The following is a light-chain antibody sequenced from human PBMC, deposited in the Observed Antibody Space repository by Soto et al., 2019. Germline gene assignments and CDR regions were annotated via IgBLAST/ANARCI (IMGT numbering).Light chain of an antibody. V-gene: IGLV2-23*01. Sequence: QSALTQPASVSGSPGQSITSSCTGTSSDVGSYNLVSWYQHHPGKAPKLMIYEGSKRPSGVSNRFSGSKSGNTASLTISGLQAEDEADYYCCSYAGSSLVVFGGGTKLTVL. CDR2: EGS. J-gene: IGLJ2*01. CDR3: CSYAGSSLVV. CDR1: SSDVGSYNL.